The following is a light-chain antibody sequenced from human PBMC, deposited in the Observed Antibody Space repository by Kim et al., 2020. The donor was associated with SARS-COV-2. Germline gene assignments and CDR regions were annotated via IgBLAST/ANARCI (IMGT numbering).Light chain of an antibody. J-gene: IGKJ1*01. CDR3: LQHRSYPWT. CDR2: AAS. Sequence: ASVGDRVPFPCRASQGISSHLAWFQQKPGKVPERLIYAASSLQSGVPSRFSGSGSGTEFTLTISSLQPEDFATYYCLQHRSYPWTFGQGTKVDIK. V-gene: IGKV1-17*03. CDR1: QGISSH.